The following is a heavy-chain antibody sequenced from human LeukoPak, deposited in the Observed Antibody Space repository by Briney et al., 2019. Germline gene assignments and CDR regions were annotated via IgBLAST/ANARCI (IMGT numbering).Heavy chain of an antibody. CDR3: ARLAVWAGTSFYVFHI. CDR2: IYYSGST. V-gene: IGHV4-59*01. CDR1: GGSISSYY. J-gene: IGHJ3*02. D-gene: IGHD6-19*01. Sequence: SETLSLTCTVSGGSISSYYWGWIRQPAGKGLEWIGYIYYSGSTNYNPSLKSRVTISVDTSKNQFSLKLRSVTAADTAVYYCARLAVWAGTSFYVFHIWGPGTLVTVSS.